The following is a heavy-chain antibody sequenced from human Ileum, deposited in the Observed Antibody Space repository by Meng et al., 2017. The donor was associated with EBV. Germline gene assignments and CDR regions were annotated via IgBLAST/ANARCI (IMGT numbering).Heavy chain of an antibody. V-gene: IGHV4-4*02. D-gene: IGHD6-19*01. CDR1: GGSIGSSNW. CDR2: IYHSGST. Sequence: QVQVAGPRLVKPSGTLSPPCAVSGGSIGSSNWWSWVRQPPGKGLEWIGEIYHSGSTNYNPSLKSRVTISVDKSKNQFSLNLSSVTAADTAVYYCARVGQWLPIDYWGQGTLVTVSS. CDR3: ARVGQWLPIDY. J-gene: IGHJ4*02.